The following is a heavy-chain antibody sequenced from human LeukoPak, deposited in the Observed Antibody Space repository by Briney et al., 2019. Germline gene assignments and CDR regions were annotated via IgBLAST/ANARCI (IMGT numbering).Heavy chain of an antibody. CDR3: AKDLFSVIVVVISDY. J-gene: IGHJ4*02. Sequence: RGSLRLSCAASGFTFSSYAMSWVRQAPGKGLEWVSAISGSGGSTYYADSVKGRFTISRDNSKNTLYLQMNSLRAEDTAVYYCAKDLFSVIVVVISDYWGQGTLVTVSS. D-gene: IGHD3-22*01. CDR1: GFTFSSYA. V-gene: IGHV3-23*01. CDR2: ISGSGGST.